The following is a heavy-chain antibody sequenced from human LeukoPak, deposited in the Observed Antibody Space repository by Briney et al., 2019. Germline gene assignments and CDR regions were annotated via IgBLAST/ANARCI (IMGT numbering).Heavy chain of an antibody. Sequence: ASVKVSCKASGYTFTGYYMHWVRQAPGQGLEWMGWINPNSGGTNYAQKFQGRVTMTRGTSISTAYMELSRLRSDDTAVYYCARAMNSWFLLDLDYWGQGTLVTVSS. D-gene: IGHD3-22*01. J-gene: IGHJ4*02. CDR2: INPNSGGT. CDR3: ARAMNSWFLLDLDY. CDR1: GYTFTGYY. V-gene: IGHV1-2*02.